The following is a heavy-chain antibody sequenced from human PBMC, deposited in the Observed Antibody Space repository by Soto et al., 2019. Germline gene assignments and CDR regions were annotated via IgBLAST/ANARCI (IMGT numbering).Heavy chain of an antibody. CDR3: ARESSGWYKYFDY. Sequence: ASVKVSCKASGHTFTGYYMHWVRQAPGQGLEWMGWINPNSGGTNYAQKFQGRVTMTRDTSISTAYMELSRLRSDDTAVYYCARESSGWYKYFDYWGQGTLVTVSS. J-gene: IGHJ4*02. V-gene: IGHV1-2*02. CDR2: INPNSGGT. CDR1: GHTFTGYY. D-gene: IGHD6-19*01.